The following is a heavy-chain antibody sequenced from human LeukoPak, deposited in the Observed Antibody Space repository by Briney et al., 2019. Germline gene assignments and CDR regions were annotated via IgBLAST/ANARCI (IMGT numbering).Heavy chain of an antibody. CDR1: GYTFTGNY. J-gene: IGHJ5*02. CDR3: AREATLGSSPNWFGP. CDR2: IDPNSGGT. V-gene: IGHV1-2*02. D-gene: IGHD6-13*01. Sequence: ASVKVSCKASGYTFTGNYMHWVRQAPGQGLEWMGWIDPNSGGTNYAQKFQGRVTMTRDTAISTAYMDLTGLRSDDTAVYYCAREATLGSSPNWFGPWGQGTPVTVSS.